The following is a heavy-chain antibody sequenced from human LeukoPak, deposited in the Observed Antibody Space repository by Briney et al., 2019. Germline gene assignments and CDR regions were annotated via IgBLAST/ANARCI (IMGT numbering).Heavy chain of an antibody. CDR1: GFTFSNAW. V-gene: IGHV3-15*01. D-gene: IGHD4-23*01. Sequence: GGSLRLSCAASGFTFSNAWMSWVRQAPGKGLEWVGRIKSKTDGGTTDYAAPVKGRFTISRDDSKNTLCLQMSSLRTEDTAVYYCTTYDYGGNTEVDYWGQGTLVTVSS. CDR3: TTYDYGGNTEVDY. CDR2: IKSKTDGGTT. J-gene: IGHJ4*02.